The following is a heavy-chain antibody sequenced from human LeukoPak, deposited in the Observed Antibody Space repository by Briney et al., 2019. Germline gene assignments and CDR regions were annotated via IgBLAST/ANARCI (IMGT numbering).Heavy chain of an antibody. CDR2: IYYSGST. J-gene: IGHJ5*02. V-gene: IGHV4-61*03. Sequence: SETLSLTCNVSGASVSSGSYYWSWIRQPPGKELEWIGYIYYSGSTSYNPSLKSRVTISVDTSKNHFSLKLTSVTAADTAVYYCARHYGPWGQGTLDTVSS. CDR1: GASVSSGSYY. D-gene: IGHD3-16*01. CDR3: ARHYGP.